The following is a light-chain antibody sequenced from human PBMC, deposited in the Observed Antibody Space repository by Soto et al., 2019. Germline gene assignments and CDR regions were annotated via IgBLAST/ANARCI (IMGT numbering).Light chain of an antibody. J-gene: IGLJ1*01. CDR2: DVS. CDR1: SSDVGGYNY. CDR3: SSDTTSNARQIV. Sequence: QSVLTQPASVSGAPGQTVTISCTGTSSDVGGYNYVSWYQHHPGKAPKLLIFDVSNRPAGVATRFSGSKSCNAASLTISGLQPEEEDYYYCSSDTTSNARQIVFGTGTKLTVL. V-gene: IGLV2-14*03.